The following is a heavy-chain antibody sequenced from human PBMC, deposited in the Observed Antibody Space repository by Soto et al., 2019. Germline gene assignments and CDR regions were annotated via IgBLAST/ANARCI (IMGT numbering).Heavy chain of an antibody. CDR3: ATLSSSDFWSGYGYYYFDY. CDR1: GYSFTSYW. CDR2: IDPSDSYT. Sequence: GESLKISCNGSGYSFTSYWISWVRQMPGKGLEWMGRIDPSDSYTNYSPSFQGHVTISADKSISTAYLQWSSLKASDTAMYYCATLSSSDFWSGYGYYYFDYWGQGTLVTVSS. D-gene: IGHD3-3*01. J-gene: IGHJ4*02. V-gene: IGHV5-10-1*01.